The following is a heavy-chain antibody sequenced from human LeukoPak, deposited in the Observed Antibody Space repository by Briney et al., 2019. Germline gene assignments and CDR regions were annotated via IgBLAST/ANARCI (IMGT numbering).Heavy chain of an antibody. CDR3: ATCSSTSCFPGAFDI. CDR2: IYYSGST. Sequence: PSETLSLTCTVSGGSISSYYWSWIRQPPGKGLEWIGYIYYSGSTNYNPSLKSRVTISVDTSKNQFSLKLSSVTAADTAVYYCATCSSTSCFPGAFDIWGQGTMVTVSS. CDR1: GGSISSYY. V-gene: IGHV4-59*01. J-gene: IGHJ3*02. D-gene: IGHD2-2*01.